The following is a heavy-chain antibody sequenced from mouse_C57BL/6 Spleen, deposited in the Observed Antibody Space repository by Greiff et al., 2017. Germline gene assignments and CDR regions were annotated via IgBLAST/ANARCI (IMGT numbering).Heavy chain of an antibody. CDR2: IHPNSGST. CDR3: ASERDGYFDV. V-gene: IGHV1-64*01. D-gene: IGHD3-3*01. J-gene: IGHJ1*03. CDR1: GYTFTSYW. Sequence: VQLQQPGAELVKPGASVKMSCKASGYTFTSYWMHWVKQRPGQGLEWIGMIHPNSGSTNYNEKFKSKATLTVDKSSSTAYMQLSSLTSEDSAVYYCASERDGYFDVWGTGTTVTVSS.